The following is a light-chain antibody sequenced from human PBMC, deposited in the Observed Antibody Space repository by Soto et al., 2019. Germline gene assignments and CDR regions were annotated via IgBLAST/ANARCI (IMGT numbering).Light chain of an antibody. V-gene: IGLV1-40*01. CDR1: SSNIGAGYD. Sequence: QSVLTQPPSVSGAPGQRVNISCTGSSSNIGAGYDVHWYQQLPGTAPKLLIYGNSNRPSGVPDRFSGSKSGTSASLAITGLQAEDEADYYCQSYDSSLGVFGTGTKVTVL. CDR2: GNS. J-gene: IGLJ1*01. CDR3: QSYDSSLGV.